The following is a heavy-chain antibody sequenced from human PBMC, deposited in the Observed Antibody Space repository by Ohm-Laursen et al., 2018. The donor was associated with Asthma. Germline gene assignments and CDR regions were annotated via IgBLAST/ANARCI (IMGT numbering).Heavy chain of an antibody. D-gene: IGHD2-2*01. CDR2: IWSDGNNK. J-gene: IGHJ4*02. Sequence: LSLTCAASTFTFSNYAMHWVRQAPGKGLEWVAVIWSDGNNKYYADSVKGRFTISRDNSKNTLYLQMNSLRAEDTAVYYCARDISLVVPAGDFDYWGQGTLVTVSS. V-gene: IGHV3-33*01. CDR3: ARDISLVVPAGDFDY. CDR1: TFTFSNYA.